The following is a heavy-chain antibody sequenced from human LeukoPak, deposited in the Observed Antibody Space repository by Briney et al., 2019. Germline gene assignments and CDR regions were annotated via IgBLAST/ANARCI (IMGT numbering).Heavy chain of an antibody. Sequence: PSETLSLTCAVSGYSISSGYYWGGIRQPPGKGLEWIGSIYHSGSTYYNPFLKSRVTISVDTSKNQFSLKLSSVTAADTAVYYCARQGISPLDYFDYWGQGTLVTVSS. CDR1: GYSISSGYY. CDR2: IYHSGST. V-gene: IGHV4-38-2*01. J-gene: IGHJ4*02. CDR3: ARQGISPLDYFDY. D-gene: IGHD2-15*01.